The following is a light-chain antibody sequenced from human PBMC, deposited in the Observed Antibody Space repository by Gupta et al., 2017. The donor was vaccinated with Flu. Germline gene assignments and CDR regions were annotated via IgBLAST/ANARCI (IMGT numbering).Light chain of an antibody. CDR2: AAS. CDR3: QQSSSTPLT. Sequence: DIQMTQSPSSLSASVGDSVTIGCRASQSIGNDLNWYQQRPGKAPSLLIYAASGLQSGAPPRFSGSGSGTDFTLTISNLQPEDFAIYYCQQSSSTPLTFGQGTRVDIK. CDR1: QSIGND. J-gene: IGKJ1*01. V-gene: IGKV1-39*01.